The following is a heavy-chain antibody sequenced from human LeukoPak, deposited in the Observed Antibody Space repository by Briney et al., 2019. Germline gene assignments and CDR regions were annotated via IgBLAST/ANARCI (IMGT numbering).Heavy chain of an antibody. J-gene: IGHJ1*01. CDR3: ARQGLYDSSDFWTFQH. CDR2: ISDSCGYK. Sequence: GGTLRLSCAVSGFTFSDYYMSWIRHTQGKGKEWESYISDSCGYKNYADSLKGRFTISRDNAKNTVYLQMNSLSAEDTAVYYCARQGLYDSSDFWTFQHWGQGTLVTVSS. CDR1: GFTFSDYY. V-gene: IGHV3-11*06. D-gene: IGHD3/OR15-3a*01.